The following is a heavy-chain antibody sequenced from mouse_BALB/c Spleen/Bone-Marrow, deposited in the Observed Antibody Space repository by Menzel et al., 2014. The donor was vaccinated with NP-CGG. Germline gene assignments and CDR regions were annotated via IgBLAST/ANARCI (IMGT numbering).Heavy chain of an antibody. CDR1: GYTFTSYW. Sequence: QVQLQQPGAELVKPGASAKISCKASGYTFTSYWMHWVKQRPGQGLEWIGAIDPSDNYTHYNQEFKGKATLTVDTSSSTAYMQLSSLTSEDSAVYYCTNLGTYWGQGTLVTVSA. V-gene: IGHV1S127*01. D-gene: IGHD2-14*01. CDR3: TNLGTY. J-gene: IGHJ3*01. CDR2: IDPSDNYT.